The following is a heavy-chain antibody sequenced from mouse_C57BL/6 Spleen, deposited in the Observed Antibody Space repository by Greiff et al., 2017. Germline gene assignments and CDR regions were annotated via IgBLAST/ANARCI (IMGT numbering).Heavy chain of an antibody. J-gene: IGHJ3*01. Sequence: VQLQQSGAELVKPGASVKLSCTASGFNINDSYMHWVKQRTEQGLEWIGRIDPEDGETKYAPKFQGKDTITADTSSNTAYLQLSSLTSEDTAVYYCGRTGTRAYGGQGTLVTVSA. CDR2: IDPEDGET. CDR3: GRTGTRAY. V-gene: IGHV14-2*01. D-gene: IGHD4-1*01. CDR1: GFNINDSY.